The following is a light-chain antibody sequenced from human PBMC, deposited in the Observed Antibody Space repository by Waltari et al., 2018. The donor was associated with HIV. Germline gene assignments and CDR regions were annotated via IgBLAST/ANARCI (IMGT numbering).Light chain of an antibody. CDR2: SAS. V-gene: IGKV1-12*01. CDR1: QPISNY. Sequence: DIQMTQSPSSVSASVGDRVTITCRASQPISNYLAWYQQRPGEAPKLLITSASDLQGGVPSRFSGSGSGTDFTLTISSLQLEDFATYYCQQGNTFPRTFGQGTRLEIK. J-gene: IGKJ5*01. CDR3: QQGNTFPRT.